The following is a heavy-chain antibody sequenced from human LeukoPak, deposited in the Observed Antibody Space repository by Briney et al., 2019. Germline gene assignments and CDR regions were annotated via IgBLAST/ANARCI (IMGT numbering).Heavy chain of an antibody. CDR3: ARVRLDRSERNLDAFEN. Sequence: PGGSLRPPCAALGFTVSSNYMSWVRQAPGKGLEWVSSIYSGDSTYYADSVKGRFTISRDNSKNTVYLQMNSLRAEDTAVYFCARVRLDRSERNLDAFENWGQGTMVTVSS. V-gene: IGHV3-53*01. CDR1: GFTVSSNY. CDR2: IYSGDST. D-gene: IGHD1-14*01. J-gene: IGHJ3*02.